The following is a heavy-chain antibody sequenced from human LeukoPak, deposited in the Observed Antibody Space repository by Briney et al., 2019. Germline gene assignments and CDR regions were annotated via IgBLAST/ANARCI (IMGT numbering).Heavy chain of an antibody. CDR2: IKQDGSEK. Sequence: GGSLRLSCAASGFTFSSYWMSWVRQAPGKGLESVANIKQDGSEKYYVDSVKGRFTISRDNAKNSLYLQMNSLRAEDTAVYYCARDGGYCSSTSCFYFDYWGQGTLVTVSS. CDR3: ARDGGYCSSTSCFYFDY. D-gene: IGHD2-2*03. J-gene: IGHJ4*02. CDR1: GFTFSSYW. V-gene: IGHV3-7*01.